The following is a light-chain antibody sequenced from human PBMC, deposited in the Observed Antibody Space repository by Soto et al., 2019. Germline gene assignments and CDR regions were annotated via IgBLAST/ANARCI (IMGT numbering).Light chain of an antibody. Sequence: QSVLTQPPSVSVAPGQKVTISCSGSSSNIGNNYVSCYQQLPGTAPKLLIYENNKRPSGIPDPFSGSKSGTSATLGITGLQTGDEADYYCGTWASSLSAGVFGGGTKLTVL. V-gene: IGLV1-51*02. CDR3: GTWASSLSAGV. CDR2: ENN. J-gene: IGLJ2*01. CDR1: SSNIGNNY.